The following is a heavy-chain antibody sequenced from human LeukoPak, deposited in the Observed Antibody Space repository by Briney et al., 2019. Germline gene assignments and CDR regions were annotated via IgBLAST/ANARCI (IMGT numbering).Heavy chain of an antibody. CDR3: ARHSAVGAWEFDY. V-gene: IGHV4-31*03. J-gene: IGHJ4*02. D-gene: IGHD1-26*01. CDR2: IYYSGST. Sequence: SETLSLTCTVSGGFINSGGYYWSWIRQHPGKGLEWIGYIYYSGSTYYNPSLKSRVTISVDTSKNQFSLKLSSVTAADTAVYYCARHSAVGAWEFDYWGQGTLVTVSS. CDR1: GGFINSGGYY.